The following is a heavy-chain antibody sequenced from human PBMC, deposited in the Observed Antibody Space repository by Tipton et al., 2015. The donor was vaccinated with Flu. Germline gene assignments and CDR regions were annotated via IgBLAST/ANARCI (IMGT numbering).Heavy chain of an antibody. D-gene: IGHD4-11*01. CDR2: IYYSGTT. Sequence: TLSLTCTVSGGSISTTIYYWGWVRQPPGKGLEWIGSIYYSGTTYYNPSLKSRVTISVDTSKNQVSLKLTSVTAADTAVYYCAGDLVQDYRDQYFGMDVWVQGTTVTVSS. V-gene: IGHV4-39*07. J-gene: IGHJ6*02. CDR1: GGSISTTIYY. CDR3: AGDLVQDYRDQYFGMDV.